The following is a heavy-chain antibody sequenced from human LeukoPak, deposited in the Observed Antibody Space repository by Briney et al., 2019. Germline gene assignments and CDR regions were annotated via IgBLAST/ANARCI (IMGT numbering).Heavy chain of an antibody. CDR1: GFTFSSYG. D-gene: IGHD3-22*01. J-gene: IGHJ4*02. CDR3: ATSVNRRNYYDSSGYTVNYFDY. CDR2: VSSSSSYI. V-gene: IGHV3-21*01. Sequence: GGSLRLSCAASGFTFSSYGMNWVRQAPGKGLEWVSSVSSSSSYIYYADSVKGRFTISRDNSKNSLYLQMNILRAEDTAVYYCATSVNRRNYYDSSGYTVNYFDYWGQGTLVTVSS.